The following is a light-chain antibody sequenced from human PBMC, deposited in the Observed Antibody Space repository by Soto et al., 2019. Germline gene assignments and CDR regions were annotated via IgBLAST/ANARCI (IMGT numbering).Light chain of an antibody. Sequence: QSALTQPASVSGSPGQSITISCTGTSRDIGSYNLVSWFQQYPGQVPKLILYEGSKRPSGVSDRFYGSKSGNTASLTISGIQAEDEADYYCSSYTGYYTLVFGGGTKLTVL. J-gene: IGLJ2*01. CDR1: SRDIGSYNL. CDR2: EGS. CDR3: SSYTGYYTLV. V-gene: IGLV2-23*01.